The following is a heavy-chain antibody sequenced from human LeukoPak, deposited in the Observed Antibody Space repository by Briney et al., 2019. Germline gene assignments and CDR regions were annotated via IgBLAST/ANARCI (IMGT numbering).Heavy chain of an antibody. CDR3: ARSWAPGYCSSTTCYNFDY. Sequence: SETLSLTCTVSGGSVSTSHYYWGWIRQPPGKGLEWIGYTYYSGRTYYNPSLKSRVTISVDTSKNEFSLKLSSVTAADTAVYYCARSWAPGYCSSTTCYNFDYWGQGTLVTVSS. CDR1: GGSVSTSHYY. CDR2: TYYSGRT. J-gene: IGHJ4*02. V-gene: IGHV4-39*01. D-gene: IGHD2-2*02.